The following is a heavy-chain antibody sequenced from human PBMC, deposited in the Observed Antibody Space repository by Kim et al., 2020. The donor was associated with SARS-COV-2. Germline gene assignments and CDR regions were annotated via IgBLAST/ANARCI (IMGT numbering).Heavy chain of an antibody. CDR3: ARDWYNWNYYGMDV. J-gene: IGHJ6*02. Sequence: SQKFQGRVTITRDPSASTVDMELSSLRSEDTALYYCARDWYNWNYYGMDVWGQGTTVTVSS. V-gene: IGHV1-3*01. D-gene: IGHD1-20*01.